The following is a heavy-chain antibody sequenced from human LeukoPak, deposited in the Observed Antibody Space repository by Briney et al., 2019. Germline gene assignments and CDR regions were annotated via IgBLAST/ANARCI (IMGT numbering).Heavy chain of an antibody. V-gene: IGHV1-18*01. Sequence: GASVKVSCKASGYTFTSYGISWVRQAPGQGLEWMGWISAYNGNTNYAQKLQGRVTMTTDTSTSTAYMELRSLRSDDTAVYYCARDKTRGYSYGYVYFDYWGQGTLVTVSS. CDR1: GYTFTSYG. J-gene: IGHJ4*02. CDR3: ARDKTRGYSYGYVYFDY. CDR2: ISAYNGNT. D-gene: IGHD5-18*01.